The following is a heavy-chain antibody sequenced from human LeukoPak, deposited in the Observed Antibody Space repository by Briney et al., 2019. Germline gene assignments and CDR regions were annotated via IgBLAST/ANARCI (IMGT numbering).Heavy chain of an antibody. CDR3: VKSPSDGLDV. CDR2: IFSNADIT. CDR1: GFTISTYP. J-gene: IGHJ6*02. Sequence: GGSLRLSCSASGFTISTYPMHWVRQAPGKGLEYFSTIFSNADITSYAASVKGRFTTSRGDSKNTVYLQMSSLRPEDTALYYCVKSPSDGLDVWGQGATVTVSS. V-gene: IGHV3-64D*09.